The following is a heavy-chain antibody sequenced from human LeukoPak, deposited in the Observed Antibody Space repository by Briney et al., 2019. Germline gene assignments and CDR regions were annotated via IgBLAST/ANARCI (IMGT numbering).Heavy chain of an antibody. CDR2: IYYSGST. Sequence: PSETLSLTCTVSGGSISSSSYYWGWIRQPPGKGLEWIGSIYYSGSTYYNPSLKSRVTISVDTSKNQFSLKLSSVTAADTAVYYCARSPLSYGYGIFDYWGQGTLVTVSS. CDR3: ARSPLSYGYGIFDY. CDR1: GGSISSSSYY. V-gene: IGHV4-39*01. J-gene: IGHJ4*02. D-gene: IGHD3-10*01.